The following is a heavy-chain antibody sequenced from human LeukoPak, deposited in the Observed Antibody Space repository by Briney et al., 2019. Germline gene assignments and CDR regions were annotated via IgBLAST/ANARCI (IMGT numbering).Heavy chain of an antibody. CDR3: AKGQNIQLRLYRDYGMDV. D-gene: IGHD5-18*01. J-gene: IGHJ6*02. CDR1: GFTFSSYA. Sequence: GGSLRLSCAASGFTFSSYAMSWVRQAPGKGLEWVSAISGSGGSTYYADSVKGRFTISRDNSKNTLYLQMNSLRAEDTAVYYCAKGQNIQLRLYRDYGMDVWGQGTTVTVSS. CDR2: ISGSGGST. V-gene: IGHV3-23*01.